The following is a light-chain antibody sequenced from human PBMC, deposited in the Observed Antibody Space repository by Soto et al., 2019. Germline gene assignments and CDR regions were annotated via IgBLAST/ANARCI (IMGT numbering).Light chain of an antibody. CDR1: QNIISW. J-gene: IGKJ5*01. V-gene: IGKV1-12*01. CDR2: AAS. Sequence: DIQMTQSPSTVSASVGDRVTITCRASQNIISWLPWYQQQPGRAPKLLIYAASILQSGVPSRFSGSGSGTDFTLTINSLQPEDFATYYCQQAYGFPVTFGQGTRLEIK. CDR3: QQAYGFPVT.